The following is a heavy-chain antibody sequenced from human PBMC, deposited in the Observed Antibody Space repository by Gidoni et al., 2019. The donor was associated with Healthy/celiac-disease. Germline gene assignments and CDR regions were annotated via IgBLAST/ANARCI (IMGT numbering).Heavy chain of an antibody. CDR1: GGSFRGYY. V-gene: IGHV4-34*01. J-gene: IGHJ5*02. CDR2: INHSGST. D-gene: IGHD6-19*01. Sequence: QVQLQQWGAGLLKPSETLSLTCAVYGGSFRGYYWSWIRQPPGKGLEWIGEINHSGSTNYNPSLKSRVTISVDTSKNQFSLKLSSVTAADTAVYYCARGPGAVAARNGFDPWGQGTLVTVSS. CDR3: ARGPGAVAARNGFDP.